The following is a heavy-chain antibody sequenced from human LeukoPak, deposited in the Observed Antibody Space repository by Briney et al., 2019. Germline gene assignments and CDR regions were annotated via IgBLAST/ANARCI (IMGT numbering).Heavy chain of an antibody. CDR2: IYYSGST. CDR3: ARLWFRSQDYYYYGMDV. J-gene: IGHJ6*02. Sequence: SETLSLTCTVSGGSISSYYWSWIRQPPGKGLGWIGYIYYSGSTNYNPSLKSRVTISVDTSKNQFSLKLSSVTAADTAGYYCARLWFRSQDYYYYGMDVWGQGTTVTVSS. V-gene: IGHV4-59*08. D-gene: IGHD3-10*01. CDR1: GGSISSYY.